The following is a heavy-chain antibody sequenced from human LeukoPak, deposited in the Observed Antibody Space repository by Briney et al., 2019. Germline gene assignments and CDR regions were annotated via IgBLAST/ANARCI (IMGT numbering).Heavy chain of an antibody. J-gene: IGHJ5*02. CDR1: GFTFSNAW. V-gene: IGHV3-15*01. CDR2: IKSKTDGGTT. CDR3: TTDLLRYFDWLRFDP. D-gene: IGHD3-9*01. Sequence: PGGSLRLSCAASGFTFSNAWMTWVRHAQGKGLERVGRIKSKTDGGTTDYAAPVKGRFTISRDDSKNTLYLQMNSLKTEDTAVYYCTTDLLRYFDWLRFDPWGQGTLVTVSS.